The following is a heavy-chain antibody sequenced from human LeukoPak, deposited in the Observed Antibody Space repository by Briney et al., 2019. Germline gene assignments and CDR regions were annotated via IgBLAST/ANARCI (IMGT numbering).Heavy chain of an antibody. CDR3: TRREARWQFDL. CDR2: INWKTGNG. V-gene: IGHV3-9*03. Sequence: PGGSLRLSCAVTGFNFDDYAMHWVRQAPGRGLEWVSGINWKTGNGIYADSVKGRFTISRDNAKNSLYLQMSSLRAEDMTLYYCTRREARWQFDLWGRGTLLTVSS. CDR1: GFNFDDYA. D-gene: IGHD5-24*01. J-gene: IGHJ2*01.